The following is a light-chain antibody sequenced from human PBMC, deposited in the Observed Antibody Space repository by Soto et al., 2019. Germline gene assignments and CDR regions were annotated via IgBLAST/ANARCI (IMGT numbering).Light chain of an antibody. CDR3: QEYDTVRLT. J-gene: IGKJ4*01. CDR2: AAS. CDR1: QGVANH. Sequence: DIQMTQSPSSLSASVGDTVTITCRASQGVANHLAWYQPKPGGVPELLISAASTLESRVPSRFSGSGSKRDFSLTISSLQTADVATYYGQEYDTVRLTFGGGTKVEVK. V-gene: IGKV1-27*01.